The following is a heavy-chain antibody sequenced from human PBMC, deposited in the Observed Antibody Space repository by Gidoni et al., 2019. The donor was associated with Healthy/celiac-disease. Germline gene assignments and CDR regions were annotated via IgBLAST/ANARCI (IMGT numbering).Heavy chain of an antibody. CDR2: ISWDGGST. CDR3: AKSFSGTYYYYMDV. Sequence: EVQLVESGGVVVQPGGSLRLSCAASGFTFDDYAMHWVRQAPGKGLEWVSLISWDGGSTYYADSVKGRFTISRDNSKNSLYLQMNSLRAEDTALYYCAKSFSGTYYYYMDVWGKGTTVTVSS. D-gene: IGHD5-12*01. J-gene: IGHJ6*03. V-gene: IGHV3-43D*03. CDR1: GFTFDDYA.